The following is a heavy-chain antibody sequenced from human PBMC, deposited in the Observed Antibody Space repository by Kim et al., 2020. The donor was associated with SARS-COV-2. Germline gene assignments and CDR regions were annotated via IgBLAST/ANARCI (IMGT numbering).Heavy chain of an antibody. D-gene: IGHD2-2*01. CDR2: ISWNSGSI. V-gene: IGHV3-9*01. CDR3: AKVQLPYYYYGMDV. CDR1: GFTFDDYA. J-gene: IGHJ6*02. Sequence: GGSLRLSCAASGFTFDDYAMHWVRQAPGKGLEWVSGISWNSGSIGYADSVKGRFTISRDNAKNSLYLQMNSLRAEDTALYYCAKVQLPYYYYGMDVWGQGTTVTVSS.